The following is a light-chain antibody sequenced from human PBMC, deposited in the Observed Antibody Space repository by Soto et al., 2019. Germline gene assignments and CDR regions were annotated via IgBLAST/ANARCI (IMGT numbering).Light chain of an antibody. CDR1: QSVLYSSNNKNY. Sequence: DIVMTQSPDSLAVSLGERATINCKSSQSVLYSSNNKNYLAWYQQKPGQPPTLLIYWASTRESGVPDRFSGSGSGTDFTRTISSLQAEDVAVYYCQQYYSAPRTVGQGTKVEIK. CDR2: WAS. CDR3: QQYYSAPRT. V-gene: IGKV4-1*01. J-gene: IGKJ1*01.